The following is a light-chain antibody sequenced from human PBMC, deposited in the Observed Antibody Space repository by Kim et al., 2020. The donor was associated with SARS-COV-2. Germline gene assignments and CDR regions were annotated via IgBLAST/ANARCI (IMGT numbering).Light chain of an antibody. CDR2: GQN. CDR3: NSRDTSDNQWV. J-gene: IGLJ3*02. CDR1: SLRTSY. V-gene: IGLV3-19*01. Sequence: ALGQTVNSTCQGDSLRTSYASWYQLKPRQAPVLVIFGQNHRPSGIPDRFSGSNSGNQASLTITGAQAEDEADYYCNSRDTSDNQWVFGGGTQLTVL.